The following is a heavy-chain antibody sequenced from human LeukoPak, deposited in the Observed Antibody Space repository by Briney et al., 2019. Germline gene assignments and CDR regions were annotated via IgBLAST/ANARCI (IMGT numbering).Heavy chain of an antibody. CDR2: ISSSSSYI. Sequence: GGSLRLSCAASGFTFSSYSMNWVRQAPGKGLEWVSSISSSSSYIYYADSVKGRFTISRDNAKNSLYLQMNSLRAEDTAVYYCARVSDDHDGFHIWGQGTMVTVSS. J-gene: IGHJ3*02. D-gene: IGHD3-3*01. CDR3: ARVSDDHDGFHI. CDR1: GFTFSSYS. V-gene: IGHV3-21*01.